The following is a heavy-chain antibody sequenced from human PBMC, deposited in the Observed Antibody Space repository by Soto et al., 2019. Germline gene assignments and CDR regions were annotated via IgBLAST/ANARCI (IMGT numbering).Heavy chain of an antibody. D-gene: IGHD2-15*01. CDR3: AKDLSLNGGNTNGYFDY. V-gene: IGHV3-23*01. CDR2: IRGCGETT. CDR1: GFTFSSYA. J-gene: IGHJ4*02. Sequence: GGSLRPSCAASGFTFSSYAMSWVRQAPGKGLECVSVIRGCGETTYYADSVKGRFTISRDNSKNTLYPQMSSLRAEDTALYYCAKDLSLNGGNTNGYFDYWGQGTRVTVSS.